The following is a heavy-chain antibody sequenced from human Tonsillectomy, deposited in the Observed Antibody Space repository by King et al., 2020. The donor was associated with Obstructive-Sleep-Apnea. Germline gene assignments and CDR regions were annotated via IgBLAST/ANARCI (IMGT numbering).Heavy chain of an antibody. Sequence: VQLVEFGGGLVQPGRSLRLSCAASGFTFDDYAMHWVRQVPGKGLEWVSGISWNSGVIGYADSLKGRFTISRDNAKNSLFLQMNSLRAEDTALYYCAKDSGWRYYYYGLDVWGQGTTVTVSS. CDR2: ISWNSGVI. D-gene: IGHD6-19*01. V-gene: IGHV3-9*01. CDR1: GFTFDDYA. J-gene: IGHJ6*02. CDR3: AKDSGWRYYYYGLDV.